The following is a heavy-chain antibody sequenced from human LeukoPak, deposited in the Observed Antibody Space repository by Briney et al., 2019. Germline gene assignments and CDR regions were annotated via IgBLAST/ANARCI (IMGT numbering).Heavy chain of an antibody. CDR1: GGSFSGYY. CDR2: INHSGST. J-gene: IGHJ6*02. Sequence: PSETLSHTCAVYGGSFSGYYSSWIRQPPGKGLEWIGEINHSGSTNYNPSLKSRVTISVDTSKNQFSLKLSSVTAADTAVYYCASRSSGWYGMDVWGQGTTVTVSS. CDR3: ASRSSGWYGMDV. D-gene: IGHD6-19*01. V-gene: IGHV4-34*01.